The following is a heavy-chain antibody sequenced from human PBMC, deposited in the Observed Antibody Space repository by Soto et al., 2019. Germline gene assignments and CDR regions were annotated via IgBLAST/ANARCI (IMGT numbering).Heavy chain of an antibody. Sequence: PGGSLRLSCAASGFTFSGSAMHWVRQASGKGLEWVGRIRSKANSYATAYAASVKGRFTISRDDSKNTAYLQMNSLKTEDTAVYYCTRQYYYDSSGYYWGPRGQGTMVT. CDR1: GFTFSGSA. D-gene: IGHD3-22*01. CDR2: IRSKANSYAT. J-gene: IGHJ5*02. V-gene: IGHV3-73*01. CDR3: TRQYYYDSSGYYWGP.